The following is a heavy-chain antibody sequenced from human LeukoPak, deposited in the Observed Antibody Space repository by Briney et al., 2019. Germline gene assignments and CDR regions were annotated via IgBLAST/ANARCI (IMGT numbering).Heavy chain of an antibody. V-gene: IGHV4-38-2*01. D-gene: IGHD3-10*01. Sequence: SETLSLTCAVSGYSISSGSYWGWIRQPPGKGLERIGTVYHSGSAYYNPSLWGRVTISLDTSKNQFSLKLTSVTAADTAVYYCARGSGSYGSNLDYWGQGTLVTVSS. CDR3: ARGSGSYGSNLDY. CDR2: VYHSGSA. CDR1: GYSISSGSY. J-gene: IGHJ4*02.